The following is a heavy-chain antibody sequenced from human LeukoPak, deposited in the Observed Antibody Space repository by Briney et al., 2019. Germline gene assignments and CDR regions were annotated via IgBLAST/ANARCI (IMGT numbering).Heavy chain of an antibody. J-gene: IGHJ6*03. V-gene: IGHV4-4*07. CDR2: IYTSGST. CDR1: GGSISSYY. Sequence: SSETLSLTCTVSGGSISSYYWSWIRQPPGKGLEWIGRIYTSGSTNYNPSLKSRVTMSVDTSKNQFSLKLSSVTAADTAVYYCARDGFHGSGSYSSMDVWGKGTTVTISS. CDR3: ARDGFHGSGSYSSMDV. D-gene: IGHD3-10*01.